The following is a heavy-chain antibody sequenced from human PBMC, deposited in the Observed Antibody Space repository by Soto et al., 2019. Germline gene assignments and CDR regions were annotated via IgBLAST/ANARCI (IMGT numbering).Heavy chain of an antibody. CDR1: GYTFTSYG. D-gene: IGHD4-17*01. J-gene: IGHJ4*02. CDR3: ARTYGDVFSGFSPDY. CDR2: ISAYNGNT. Sequence: ASVKVSCKASGYTFTSYGISWVRQAPGQGLEWMGWISAYNGNTNYAQKLQGRVTMTTDTSTSTAYMELRSLRSDDTAVYYCARTYGDVFSGFSPDYWGQGTLVTVSS. V-gene: IGHV1-18*01.